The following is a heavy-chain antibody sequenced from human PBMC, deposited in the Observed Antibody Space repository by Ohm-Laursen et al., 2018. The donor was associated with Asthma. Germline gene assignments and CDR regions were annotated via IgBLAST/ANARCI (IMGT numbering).Heavy chain of an antibody. CDR3: ATEVLWFGENYGTDV. CDR1: GFTFSNAW. J-gene: IGHJ6*02. CDR2: IRSKAAGGTT. D-gene: IGHD3-10*01. Sequence: SLRLSCAASGFTFSNAWMNWVHQAPGKGLEWVGRIRSKAAGGTTDDAAPVKGRFSISRDDSKNTLYLQMSSLKTEDTAVYYCATEVLWFGENYGTDVWGQGTTVTVSS. V-gene: IGHV3-15*01.